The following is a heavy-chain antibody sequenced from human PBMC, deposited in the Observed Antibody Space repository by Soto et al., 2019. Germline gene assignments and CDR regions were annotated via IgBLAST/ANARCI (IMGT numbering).Heavy chain of an antibody. CDR2: IWHDGSNK. J-gene: IGHJ4*02. V-gene: IGHV3-33*01. D-gene: IGHD6-19*01. CDR1: GFTFGTFG. CDR3: ARDRFRSGWYQAV. Sequence: GGSLRLSCAASGFTFGTFGMHWVRQVPGKGLEWVAVIWHDGSNKYYAESVKGRFTISRDNSKSTLYLQLNSLRAEDTAIYYCARDRFRSGWYQAVWGQGTLVTVSS.